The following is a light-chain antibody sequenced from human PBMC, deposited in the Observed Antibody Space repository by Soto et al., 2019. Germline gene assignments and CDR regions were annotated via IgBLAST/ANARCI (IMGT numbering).Light chain of an antibody. CDR3: QQYNNLPSIP. Sequence: EIGMSLSPAALSVTPGERATLSCTASQSVRSNLAWYQQKPGQAPRLLIYGASTRATGIPARFSGSGSGTEFTLAISSLYSEDFGVYYCQQYNNLPSIPVGQGTRLEIK. V-gene: IGKV3-15*01. CDR1: QSVRSN. CDR2: GAS. J-gene: IGKJ5*01.